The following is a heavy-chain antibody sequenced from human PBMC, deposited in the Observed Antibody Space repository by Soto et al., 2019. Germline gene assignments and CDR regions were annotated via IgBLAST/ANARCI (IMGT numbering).Heavy chain of an antibody. CDR3: ESWGSDGHFVGMDV. CDR1: GYTFTGYY. J-gene: IGHJ6*02. D-gene: IGHD3-16*01. Sequence: ASVKVSCKASGYTFTGYYMHWVRQAPGQGLEWMGIINPSGGSTSYAQKFQGRVTMTRDTSTSTVYMELSSLRSEDTAVYYCESWGSDGHFVGMDVWGQGTTVTVSS. CDR2: INPSGGST. V-gene: IGHV1-46*01.